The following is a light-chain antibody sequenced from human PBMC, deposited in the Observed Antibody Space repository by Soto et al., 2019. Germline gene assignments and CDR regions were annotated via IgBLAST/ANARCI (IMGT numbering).Light chain of an antibody. CDR3: QQYATSPHT. J-gene: IGKJ2*01. CDR1: QSVSTSY. CDR2: GAS. Sequence: EIVLTQSPGTLSLSPGERATLSCRASQSVSTSYLAWVQQKPGQAPRLLIYGASSRATGIPDRFSGSGSGTDFTLTISRLESEDFAVYYCQQYATSPHTFGQGTKVEIK. V-gene: IGKV3-20*01.